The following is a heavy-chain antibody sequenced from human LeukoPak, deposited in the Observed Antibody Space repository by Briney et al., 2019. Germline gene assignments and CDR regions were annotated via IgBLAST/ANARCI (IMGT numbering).Heavy chain of an antibody. V-gene: IGHV3-23*01. D-gene: IGHD6-13*01. Sequence: GGSLRLSCAASGFTFSSYAMSWVRQAPGKGLEWVSAISGSGGSTYYADSVKGRFTISRDNSKNTLYLRMNSLRAEDTAVYYCAKDSVDSSSWYGGFDYWGQGTLVTVSS. CDR3: AKDSVDSSSWYGGFDY. CDR1: GFTFSSYA. CDR2: ISGSGGST. J-gene: IGHJ4*02.